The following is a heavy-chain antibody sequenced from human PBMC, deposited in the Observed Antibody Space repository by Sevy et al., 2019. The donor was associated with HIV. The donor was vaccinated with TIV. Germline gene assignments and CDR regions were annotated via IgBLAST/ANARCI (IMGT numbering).Heavy chain of an antibody. V-gene: IGHV4-39*01. CDR2: IYYSGST. CDR1: GGSISSSSYY. CDR3: ARHHLDVLRFLEWLSSGYFDY. J-gene: IGHJ4*02. D-gene: IGHD3-3*01. Sequence: SETLSLTCTVSGGSISSSSYYWGWIRQPPGKGLEWIGSIYYSGSTYYNPSLKSRVTISVDTSKNQFSLKLSSVTAADTAVYYCARHHLDVLRFLEWLSSGYFDYWGQGTLVTVSS.